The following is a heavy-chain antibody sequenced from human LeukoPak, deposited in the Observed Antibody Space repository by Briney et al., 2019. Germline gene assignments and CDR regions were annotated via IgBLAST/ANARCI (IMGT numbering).Heavy chain of an antibody. CDR2: IFHTGSI. CDR3: ARDNQTSVWGPHYFTY. Sequence: SETLSLTCTVSGYSVSSGYYWAWIRQPPGKGLEWIGSIFHTGSIYYNPSLKSRVTLSVDTSKNHFSLNLNSMTAADTAVYFCARDNQTSVWGPHYFTYWGQGILVTVSS. CDR1: GYSVSSGYY. J-gene: IGHJ4*02. D-gene: IGHD6-19*01. V-gene: IGHV4-38-2*02.